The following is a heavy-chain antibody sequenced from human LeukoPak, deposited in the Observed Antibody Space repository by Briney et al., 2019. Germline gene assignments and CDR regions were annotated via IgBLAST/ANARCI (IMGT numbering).Heavy chain of an antibody. CDR3: AKDRRGLMTTVTTGSDY. Sequence: GGSLRLSCAASGFTFSNYGMYWVRQAPGKGLEWVAIVTYDGSNKYYADSVKGRFTVSRDNSKNTLNLQMNSLRAEDTAVYYCAKDRRGLMTTVTTGSDYWGQGTLVTVSP. CDR2: VTYDGSNK. D-gene: IGHD4-17*01. V-gene: IGHV3-30*18. J-gene: IGHJ4*02. CDR1: GFTFSNYG.